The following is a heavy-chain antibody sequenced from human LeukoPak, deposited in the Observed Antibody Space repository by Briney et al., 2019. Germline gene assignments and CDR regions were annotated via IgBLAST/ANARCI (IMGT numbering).Heavy chain of an antibody. Sequence: PGGSLRLSCAASGFTFDDYAMHWVRQAPGKGLVWVSFITGDGGSTYYADSVKGRFTISRDNSKNSLYLQMNSLRTQDTALYYCAKGYHYDSSGYYYLDYWGQGTLVTVSS. D-gene: IGHD3-22*01. CDR3: AKGYHYDSSGYYYLDY. CDR2: ITGDGGST. CDR1: GFTFDDYA. J-gene: IGHJ4*02. V-gene: IGHV3-43*02.